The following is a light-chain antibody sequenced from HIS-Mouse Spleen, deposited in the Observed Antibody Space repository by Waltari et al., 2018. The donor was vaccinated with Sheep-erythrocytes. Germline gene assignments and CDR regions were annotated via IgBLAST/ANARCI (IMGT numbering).Light chain of an antibody. V-gene: IGLV1-44*01. Sequence: QSVLTQPPSASGTPGQRVTISCSGSSSNIGSNPVNWYQQLPGTAPKLLIYSNSPRPSGVPDRFSGSKSGTSASRAISGLHSEDEADYYCAAWDDSLNGPVFGGGTKLTVL. CDR1: SSNIGSNP. CDR3: AAWDDSLNGPV. CDR2: SNS. J-gene: IGLJ3*02.